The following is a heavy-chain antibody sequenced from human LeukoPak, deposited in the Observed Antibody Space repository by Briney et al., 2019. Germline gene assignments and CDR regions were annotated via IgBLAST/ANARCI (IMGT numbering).Heavy chain of an antibody. Sequence: GASVKVSCKASGGIFSSYAISWVRQAPGQGLEWMGRIIPIFGTANYAQKFQGRVTITTDESTSTAYMELSSLRSEDTAVYYCARASIAVAGTHWFDPWGQGTLVTVSS. CDR1: GGIFSSYA. CDR2: IIPIFGTA. J-gene: IGHJ5*02. CDR3: ARASIAVAGTHWFDP. D-gene: IGHD6-19*01. V-gene: IGHV1-69*05.